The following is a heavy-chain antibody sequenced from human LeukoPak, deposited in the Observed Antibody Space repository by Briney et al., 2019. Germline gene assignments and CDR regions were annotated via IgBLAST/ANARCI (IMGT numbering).Heavy chain of an antibody. J-gene: IGHJ4*02. V-gene: IGHV3-23*01. Sequence: GGSLRLSCAASGFTFSSYAMSWVRQAPGKGLEWVSAISGSGGSTYYADSVKGRFTVSRDNAKNSLYLQMNSLRAEDTAVYYCARSMTTDDYWGQGTLVTVSS. CDR1: GFTFSSYA. D-gene: IGHD4-17*01. CDR3: ARSMTTDDY. CDR2: ISGSGGST.